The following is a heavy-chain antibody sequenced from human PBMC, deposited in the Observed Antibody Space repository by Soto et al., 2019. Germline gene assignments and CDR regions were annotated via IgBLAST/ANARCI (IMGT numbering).Heavy chain of an antibody. Sequence: QVKLQESGPRLVRPSQTLSLTCTVSGDSLISPNNYWAWIRHLPGKGLEWIGYIYYTGGTYFNPSLRSRVSMSVDTSANQFSLNLSSVTVADTALYYCAREGHLREQFNWFELWGQGTLVTVSS. V-gene: IGHV4-31*03. CDR3: AREGHLREQFNWFEL. J-gene: IGHJ5*02. CDR1: GDSLISPNNY. CDR2: IYYTGGT.